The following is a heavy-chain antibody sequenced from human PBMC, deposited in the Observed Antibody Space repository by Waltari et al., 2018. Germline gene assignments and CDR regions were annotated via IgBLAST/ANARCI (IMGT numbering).Heavy chain of an antibody. D-gene: IGHD3-3*01. CDR3: ARQLRFVDWIPRYFDS. Sequence: QMELQESGPRLVKPSETLSLTCNVSGDSISGSRNYWAWLRQPPGKNLQWIGSIYYSGTTYYNPSLKGRFAISVDTSRNQCSLNVNSGTAADTGIYYCARQLRFVDWIPRYFDSWGRGTLATVSS. CDR1: GDSISGSRNY. J-gene: IGHJ4*02. V-gene: IGHV4-39*01. CDR2: IYYSGTT.